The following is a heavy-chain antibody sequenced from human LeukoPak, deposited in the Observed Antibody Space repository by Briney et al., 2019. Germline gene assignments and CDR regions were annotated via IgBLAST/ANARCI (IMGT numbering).Heavy chain of an antibody. V-gene: IGHV3-23*01. CDR2: ISGSGFGT. CDR1: AFSFRNYA. J-gene: IGHJ2*01. Sequence: GGSLRLSCAASAFSFRNYAMSWVRQAPGKGLEWVSSISGSGFGTYYADSVKGRFTISRDNSKNTLYLQMNSLRAEDTAVYYCAKYLGYFDLWGRGTLVTVSS. CDR3: AKYLGYFDL.